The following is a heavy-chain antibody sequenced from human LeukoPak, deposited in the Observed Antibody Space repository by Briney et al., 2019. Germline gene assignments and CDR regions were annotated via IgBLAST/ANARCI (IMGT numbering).Heavy chain of an antibody. CDR1: GFTFSSYW. CDR2: INSDGSST. Sequence: GGSLRLSCAASGFTFSSYWMHWVRQAPGKGLVWVSRINSDGSSTNYADSVKGRFTISRDNAKNSLYLQMNSLRAEDMALYYCAKDTTPLMSSAASDGFDYWGQGTLVTVSS. D-gene: IGHD1-26*01. CDR3: AKDTTPLMSSAASDGFDY. J-gene: IGHJ4*02. V-gene: IGHV3-74*01.